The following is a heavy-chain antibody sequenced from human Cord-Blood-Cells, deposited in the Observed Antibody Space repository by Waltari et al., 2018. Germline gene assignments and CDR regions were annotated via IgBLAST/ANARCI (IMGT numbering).Heavy chain of an antibody. CDR2: IYYSGST. Sequence: QVQLQESGPGLVKPSETLSLTCTVSGGSVSSGSYYWSWIRQPPGKGLEWIGYIYYSGSTNYNPSLKSRVTISVDTSNNQFSLKLSSVTAADTAVYYCARAKDYWGQGTLVTVSS. V-gene: IGHV4-61*01. J-gene: IGHJ4*02. CDR1: GGSVSSGSYY. CDR3: ARAKDY.